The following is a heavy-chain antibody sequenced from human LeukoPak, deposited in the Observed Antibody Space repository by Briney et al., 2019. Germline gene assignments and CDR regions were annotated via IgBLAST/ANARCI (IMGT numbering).Heavy chain of an antibody. Sequence: SQTLSLTCAISGDSVRQSPSRGLEWLGRTCYRSKWYNDYAVSVKGRITISADTSKNQFSLQLNSVTPEDTAVYYCARSISGLGDWGQGTLVTVSS. J-gene: IGHJ4*02. V-gene: IGHV6-1*01. CDR2: TCYRSKWYN. CDR1: GDSV. D-gene: IGHD3-16*01. CDR3: ARSISGLGD.